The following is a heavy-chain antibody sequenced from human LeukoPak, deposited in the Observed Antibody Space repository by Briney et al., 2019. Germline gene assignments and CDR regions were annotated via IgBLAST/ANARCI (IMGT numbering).Heavy chain of an antibody. CDR3: ACTSGWYGY. J-gene: IGHJ4*02. Sequence: PGGSLRLSCAASGFTFSSYAMSWVRQAPGKGLEWVSAITTSGGSTSYADSVKGRFTISRDNSKNTLYLQMNSLRAEDTAVYYCACTSGWYGYWGQGTLVTVSS. CDR2: ITTSGGST. D-gene: IGHD6-19*01. V-gene: IGHV3-23*01. CDR1: GFTFSSYA.